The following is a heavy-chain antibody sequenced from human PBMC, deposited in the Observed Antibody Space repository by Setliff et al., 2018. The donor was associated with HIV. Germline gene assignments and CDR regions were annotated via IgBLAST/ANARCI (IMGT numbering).Heavy chain of an antibody. V-gene: IGHV4-39*01. CDR1: GGSIWNYY. J-gene: IGHJ4*02. Sequence: ETLSLTCTVSGGSIWNYYWSWIRQPPGKGLEWIGTIYYSGSTYYNPSLKSRVTISTDTSKNQFSLKVRSVTAADTAMYYCARVVDADYLDYWGQGTPVTVSS. D-gene: IGHD2-15*01. CDR3: ARVVDADYLDY. CDR2: IYYSGST.